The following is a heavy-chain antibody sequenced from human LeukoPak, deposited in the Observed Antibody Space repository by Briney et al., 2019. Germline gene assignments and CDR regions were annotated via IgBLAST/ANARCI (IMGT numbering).Heavy chain of an antibody. CDR1: SGSINSYY. Sequence: SETLSLTCTVPSGSINSYYWGWVRQPAGRGLEWIGRIYTTGNTNYNPSLKSRLTMSVDTSKRQFSLNLRSVTAADTAIYYCARHGYTASHYFLDYWSQGILVTVSS. V-gene: IGHV4-4*07. J-gene: IGHJ4*02. CDR3: ARHGYTASHYFLDY. CDR2: IYTTGNT. D-gene: IGHD3-16*01.